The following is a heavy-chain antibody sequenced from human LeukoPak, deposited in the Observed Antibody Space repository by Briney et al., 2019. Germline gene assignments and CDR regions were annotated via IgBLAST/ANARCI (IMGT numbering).Heavy chain of an antibody. D-gene: IGHD6-13*01. V-gene: IGHV1-18*01. CDR1: GNNFTTYG. J-gene: IGHJ4*02. Sequence: ASVKVSCKNSGNNFTTYGISWVRQAPGQGLEWMGGISYYNGNTNYAQMIQGRVTMSKDTSTSTAYITLRSLRSDDTAVYYCARSPVAASGAAFDFGGQGTLVTASS. CDR3: ARSPVAASGAAFDF. CDR2: ISYYNGNT.